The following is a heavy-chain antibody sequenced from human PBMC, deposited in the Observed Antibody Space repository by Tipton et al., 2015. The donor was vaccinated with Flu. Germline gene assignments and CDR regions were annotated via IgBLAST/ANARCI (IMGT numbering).Heavy chain of an antibody. J-gene: IGHJ4*02. Sequence: TLSLTCAVYGGSFSGHYWTWIRQPPGKRLEWIGEINDSGNTNYNPYLKSRVSISVDTSKNQFSLKLRSVIAADTAVYYCARGYGDYYFDSWGPGTLVTVSS. CDR2: INDSGNT. CDR1: GGSFSGHY. CDR3: ARGYGDYYFDS. D-gene: IGHD4-17*01. V-gene: IGHV4-34*01.